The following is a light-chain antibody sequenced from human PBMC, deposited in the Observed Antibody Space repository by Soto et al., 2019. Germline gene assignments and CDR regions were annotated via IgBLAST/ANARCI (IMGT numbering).Light chain of an antibody. Sequence: AIRMTQSPSSLSASIGDRVTITCRASQGIGTYLAWYQQKPGKAPNLLIYAASILESGVPSRFSGSGSGSDFTLTISNLQSEDFATYYCQQYSTYPRTFGQGTKVEIK. CDR2: AAS. CDR1: QGIGTY. J-gene: IGKJ1*01. CDR3: QQYSTYPRT. V-gene: IGKV1-8*01.